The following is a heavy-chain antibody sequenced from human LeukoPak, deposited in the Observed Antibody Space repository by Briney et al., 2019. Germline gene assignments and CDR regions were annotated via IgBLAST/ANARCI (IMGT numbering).Heavy chain of an antibody. V-gene: IGHV3-21*01. D-gene: IGHD2-2*01. J-gene: IGHJ6*02. CDR2: ISSSSSYI. CDR3: ARDEGTDCSSTSCQPYGMDV. CDR1: GFTFSSYS. Sequence: PGGSLRLSCAASGFTFSSYSMTWVRQAPGKGLEWVSSISSSSSYIYYADSVKGRFTISRDNAKNPLYLQMNSLRAEDTAVYYCARDEGTDCSSTSCQPYGMDVWGQGTTVTVSS.